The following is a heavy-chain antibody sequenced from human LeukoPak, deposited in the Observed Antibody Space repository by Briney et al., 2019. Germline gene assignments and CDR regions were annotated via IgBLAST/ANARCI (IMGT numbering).Heavy chain of an antibody. CDR1: GGTFSGYY. V-gene: IGHV4-34*01. CDR2: INHSGST. D-gene: IGHD3-3*01. Sequence: SETLSLTCAVYGGTFSGYYWSWIRQPPGKGLEWIGEINHSGSTNYNPSLKSRVTISVDTSKNQFSLKLSSVTAADTAVYYCARWGVVTSFDYWGQGTLVAVSS. CDR3: ARWGVVTSFDY. J-gene: IGHJ4*02.